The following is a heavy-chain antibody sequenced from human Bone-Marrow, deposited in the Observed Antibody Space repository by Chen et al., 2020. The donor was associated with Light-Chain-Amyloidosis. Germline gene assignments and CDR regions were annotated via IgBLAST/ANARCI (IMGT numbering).Heavy chain of an antibody. CDR3: ARDLKRLWIGDAFDI. CDR1: GLRFDDYG. CDR2: ILWNGGST. J-gene: IGHJ3*02. D-gene: IGHD2-21*01. Sequence: EVQLVESGGGEVRPGGSLRLSCAASGLRFDDYGMSWVRQAPGKGLEWVSGILWNGGSTDYADSVKGRWTISRDNANNSLYLQMSTLRVEYTALYYCARDLKRLWIGDAFDIWVQGTMVTVSS. V-gene: IGHV3-20*04.